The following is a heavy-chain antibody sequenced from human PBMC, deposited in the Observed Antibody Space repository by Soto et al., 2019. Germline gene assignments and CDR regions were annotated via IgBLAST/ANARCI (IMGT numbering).Heavy chain of an antibody. CDR2: ISGSGGST. CDR3: AKDWDPSTVVSPPTGTDY. V-gene: IGHV3-23*01. Sequence: GSLRLSCAASGFTFSSYAMSWVRQAPGKGLEWVSAISGSGGSTYYADSVKGRFTISRDNSKNKLYLQLNSLRDEDTAIYYCAKDWDPSTVVSPPTGTDYWGQGTLVTVSS. CDR1: GFTFSSYA. J-gene: IGHJ4*02. D-gene: IGHD4-17*01.